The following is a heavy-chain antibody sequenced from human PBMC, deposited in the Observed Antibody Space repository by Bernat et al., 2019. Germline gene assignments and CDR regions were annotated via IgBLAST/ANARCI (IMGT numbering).Heavy chain of an antibody. CDR1: GFTFSSYG. J-gene: IGHJ5*02. CDR3: ARDNVLVVYARPHNWFDP. CDR2: IWYDGRNK. Sequence: QVQLVESGGGVVQPGRSLRLSCSASGFTFSSYGMHWFRQAQGKGLGWVAFIWYDGRNKSYVNPVKGGLILSRDNSKSSLYLQMNSLRAEDTGVYYCARDNVLVVYARPHNWFDPWGQGTLVTVSS. D-gene: IGHD2-8*02. V-gene: IGHV3-33*01.